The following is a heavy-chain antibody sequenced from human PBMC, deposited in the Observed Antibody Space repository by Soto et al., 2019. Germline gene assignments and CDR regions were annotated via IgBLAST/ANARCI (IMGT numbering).Heavy chain of an antibody. D-gene: IGHD6-13*01. CDR3: ARVEQGQQLVEGGYYYYGMDV. V-gene: IGHV3-33*01. Sequence: QVQLVESGGGVVQPGRSLRLSCAASGFTFSSYGMHWVRQAPGKGLEWVAVIWYDGSNKYYADSVKGRFTISRDNSKNPLYLQMNSLSAEDTAVYYCARVEQGQQLVEGGYYYYGMDVWGQGTTVTVSS. CDR1: GFTFSSYG. CDR2: IWYDGSNK. J-gene: IGHJ6*02.